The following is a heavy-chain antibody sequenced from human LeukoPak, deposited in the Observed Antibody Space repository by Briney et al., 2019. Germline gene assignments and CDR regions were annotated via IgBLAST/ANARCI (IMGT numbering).Heavy chain of an antibody. CDR1: GGSISSGDYY. V-gene: IGHV4-30-4*01. CDR2: IYYSGST. CDR3: ARDSEGGYCSSTSCYRFNYFDY. J-gene: IGHJ4*02. D-gene: IGHD2-2*01. Sequence: SQTLSLTCTVSGGSISSGDYYWSWIRQPPGKGLEWIGYIYYSGSTYYNPSLKSRVTISVDTSKNQFSLKLSSVTAADTAVYYCARDSEGGYCSSTSCYRFNYFDYWGQGTLVTVSS.